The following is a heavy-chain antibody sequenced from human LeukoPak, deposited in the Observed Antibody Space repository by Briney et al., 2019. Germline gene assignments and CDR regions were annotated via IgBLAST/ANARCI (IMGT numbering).Heavy chain of an antibody. D-gene: IGHD3-22*01. V-gene: IGHV3-53*01. Sequence: GGSLRLSCAASGFTVDSNYLSWVRQAPGKGLEWVSTIYTGGNTYYAASVKGRFTISRDFSKNTVFLHMNSLRAEDTAMYYCARHDSTLATNYWGQGTLVTVSS. CDR3: ARHDSTLATNY. CDR1: GFTVDSNY. J-gene: IGHJ4*02. CDR2: IYTGGNT.